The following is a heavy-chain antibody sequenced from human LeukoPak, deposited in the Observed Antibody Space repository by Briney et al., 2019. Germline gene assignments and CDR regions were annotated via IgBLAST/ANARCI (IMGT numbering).Heavy chain of an antibody. Sequence: PSETLSLTCAVYGGSFSGYYWSWSRQPPGKGLEGVGEINHSGSTNYNPSLKSRVTISVDTSKNQFSLKLSSVTTADTAVYYCARGLQYCSSTSCLGRFDPWGQGTLVTVSS. CDR3: ARGLQYCSSTSCLGRFDP. V-gene: IGHV4-34*01. CDR2: INHSGST. J-gene: IGHJ5*02. D-gene: IGHD2-2*01. CDR1: GGSFSGYY.